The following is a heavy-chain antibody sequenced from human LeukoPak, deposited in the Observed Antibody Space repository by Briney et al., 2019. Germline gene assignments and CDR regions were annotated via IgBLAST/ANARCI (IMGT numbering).Heavy chain of an antibody. CDR2: IYYSGST. J-gene: IGHJ5*02. D-gene: IGHD3-22*01. Sequence: SETLSLTCTVSGGSISSYYWSWIRQPPGKGLEWIGYIYYSGSTNYNPSLKSRVTISVDRSKNQFSLKLSSVTAADTAVYYCARGGYYDSSGYLNWFDPWGQGTLVTVSS. CDR3: ARGGYYDSSGYLNWFDP. V-gene: IGHV4-59*12. CDR1: GGSISSYY.